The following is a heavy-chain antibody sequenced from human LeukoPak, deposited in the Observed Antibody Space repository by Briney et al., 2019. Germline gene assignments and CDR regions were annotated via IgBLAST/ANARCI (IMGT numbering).Heavy chain of an antibody. Sequence: ASVKVSCKASGYTFTSYDINWVRQATGQGLEWMGWMNPNSGNTGYAQKFQGRVTMTRNTSIGTAYMELSSLTSDNTAVYYCARDHSNWNYAPDFWGQGTLVIVSS. J-gene: IGHJ4*02. D-gene: IGHD1-7*01. V-gene: IGHV1-8*01. CDR2: MNPNSGNT. CDR3: ARDHSNWNYAPDF. CDR1: GYTFTSYD.